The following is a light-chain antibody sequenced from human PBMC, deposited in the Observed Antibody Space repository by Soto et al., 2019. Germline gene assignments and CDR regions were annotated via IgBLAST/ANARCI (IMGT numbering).Light chain of an antibody. CDR2: DAS. V-gene: IGKV3-20*01. Sequence: EIVLTQSPGTLSVSPGERATLSCRASQSVGRNYLAWYQQKPSQAPRLLIYDASSRATGIPDRFSGSGSGTDFTLTISRLETEEFAVYDLQQYASSPLTFGGGTKVETK. CDR3: QQYASSPLT. CDR1: QSVGRNY. J-gene: IGKJ4*01.